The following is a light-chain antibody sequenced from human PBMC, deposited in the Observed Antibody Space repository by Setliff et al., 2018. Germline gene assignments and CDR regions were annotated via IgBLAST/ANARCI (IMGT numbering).Light chain of an antibody. V-gene: IGLV2-23*02. J-gene: IGLJ1*01. CDR2: DFT. Sequence: QSALTQPASVSGSPGQSITISCTGTYSDVGKYNLVSWYQQHPGKAPKLILYDFTTRPSGVSDRFSGSKSANTASLTISGLQSEDEADEADYYCAAWDDSLNAYVFGTGTKVTVL. CDR3: YYCAAWDDSLNAYV. CDR1: YSDVGKYNL.